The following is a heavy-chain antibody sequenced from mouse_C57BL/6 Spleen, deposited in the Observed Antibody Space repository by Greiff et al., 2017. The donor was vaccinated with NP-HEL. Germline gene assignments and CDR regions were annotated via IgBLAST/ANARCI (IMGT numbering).Heavy chain of an antibody. CDR3: ARNGLIYYDYPYYFDY. CDR2: IYPRSGNT. CDR1: GYTFTSYG. J-gene: IGHJ2*01. D-gene: IGHD2-4*01. Sequence: VQLQQSGAELARPGASVKLSCKASGYTFTSYGISWVKQRTGQGLEWIGEIYPRSGNTYYNEKFKGKATLTADTSSSTAYVELRSLTSEDSAVYFCARNGLIYYDYPYYFDYWGQGTTLTVSS. V-gene: IGHV1-81*01.